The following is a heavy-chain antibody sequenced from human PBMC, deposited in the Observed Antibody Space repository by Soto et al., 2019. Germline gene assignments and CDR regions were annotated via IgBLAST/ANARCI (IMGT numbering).Heavy chain of an antibody. CDR1: GFTFSSYW. CDR3: ARVKLGSYDWVDP. CDR2: INPDGGRT. V-gene: IGHV3-74*01. D-gene: IGHD3-16*01. Sequence: QLVESGGGLVQPGGSLRLSCAASGFTFSSYWLHWVRQAPGEGLVWVSRINPDGGRTNYADSVKGRFTISRDNATNTLYLQMVSLRAEDTAVYYCARVKLGSYDWVDPWGQGTLVTVSS. J-gene: IGHJ5*02.